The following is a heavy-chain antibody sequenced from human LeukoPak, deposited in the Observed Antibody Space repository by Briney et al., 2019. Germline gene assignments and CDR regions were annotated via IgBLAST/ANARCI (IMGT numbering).Heavy chain of an antibody. Sequence: GASVKVSCKASGYTFTGYYMHWVRRAPGQGLGWVGWINPNSGGTNYAQKFQGRVTMTRDTSISTAYMELSRLRSDDAAVYYCARVNSGSPFDYWGQGTLVTVS. V-gene: IGHV1-2*02. CDR2: INPNSGGT. D-gene: IGHD3-10*01. CDR3: ARVNSGSPFDY. CDR1: GYTFTGYY. J-gene: IGHJ4*02.